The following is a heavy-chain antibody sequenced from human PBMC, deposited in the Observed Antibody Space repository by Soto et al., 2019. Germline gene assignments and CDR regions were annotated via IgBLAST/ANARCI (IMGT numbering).Heavy chain of an antibody. V-gene: IGHV3-30*18. CDR2: ISYDGSNK. J-gene: IGHJ4*02. Sequence: QVQLVESGGGVVQPGRSLRLSCAASGFTFSSYGMHWVRQAPGKGLEWVAVISYDGSNKYYADSVKGRFTISRDNXXNTLYLQMNSLRAEDTAVYYCAKTLWIQLWPPFDYWGQGTLVTVSS. D-gene: IGHD5-18*01. CDR1: GFTFSSYG. CDR3: AKTLWIQLWPPFDY.